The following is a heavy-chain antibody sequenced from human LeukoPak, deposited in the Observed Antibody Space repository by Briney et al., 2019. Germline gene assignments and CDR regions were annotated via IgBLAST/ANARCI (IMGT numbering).Heavy chain of an antibody. CDR1: GYTFTGYY. Sequence: ASVKVSCKASGYTFTGYYMHWVRQAPGQGLEWMGWINPNSGGTNYAQKFQGRVTMTRDTSISTAHMELSRLRSDDTAVYYCARGEGYYGSGSYSDNYYYMDVWGKGTTVTISS. J-gene: IGHJ6*03. CDR3: ARGEGYYGSGSYSDNYYYMDV. CDR2: INPNSGGT. D-gene: IGHD3-10*01. V-gene: IGHV1-2*02.